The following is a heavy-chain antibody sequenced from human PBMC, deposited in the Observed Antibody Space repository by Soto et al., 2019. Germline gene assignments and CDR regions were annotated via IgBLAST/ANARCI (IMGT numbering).Heavy chain of an antibody. V-gene: IGHV5-51*01. Sequence: GESLTISGTCSGYSFTRYWIGWVRQMPGKGLEWMGIIYPGDSDTRYSPSFQGQVTISADKSISTAYLQWSSLKASDTAMYYCARQDVPYCGGDWYGMDVWGQGTTVTVSS. CDR2: IYPGDSDT. CDR1: GYSFTRYW. CDR3: ARQDVPYCGGDWYGMDV. D-gene: IGHD2-21*02. J-gene: IGHJ6*02.